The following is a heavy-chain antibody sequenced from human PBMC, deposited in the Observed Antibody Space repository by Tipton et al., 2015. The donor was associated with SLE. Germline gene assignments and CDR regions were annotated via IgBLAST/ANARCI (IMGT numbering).Heavy chain of an antibody. CDR2: IYYREGT. CDR1: DHFMTSGYS. V-gene: IGHV4-59*08. Sequence: TLSLTCGVSDHFMTSGYSWSWIRQPPGEGLEWIGYIYYREGTNYSPSLKSRVTISLDASKNQLSLKLSSVTAADTAVYYCARHHGSGWLYGLDVWGQGTTVTVSS. D-gene: IGHD6-19*01. CDR3: ARHHGSGWLYGLDV. J-gene: IGHJ6*02.